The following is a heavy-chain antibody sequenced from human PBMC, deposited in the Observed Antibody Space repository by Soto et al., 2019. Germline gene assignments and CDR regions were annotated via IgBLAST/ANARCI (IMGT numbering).Heavy chain of an antibody. V-gene: IGHV3-23*01. CDR1: GFTFSSYA. D-gene: IGHD6-13*01. Sequence: GGSLRLSCAASGFTFSSYAMSWVRQAPGKGLEWVSAISGSGGSTYYADSVKGRFTISRDNPKNTLYLQMNSLRAEDTAVYYCAKDPLRSSSWYGFDPWGQGTLVTVSS. CDR3: AKDPLRSSSWYGFDP. CDR2: ISGSGGST. J-gene: IGHJ5*02.